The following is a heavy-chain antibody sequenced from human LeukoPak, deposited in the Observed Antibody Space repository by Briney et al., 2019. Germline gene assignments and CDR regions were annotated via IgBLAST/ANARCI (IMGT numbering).Heavy chain of an antibody. V-gene: IGHV3-48*01. J-gene: IGHJ3*02. Sequence: PGGSLRLSCAASGFTFSSYSMNWVRQAPGKGLEWVSYISTSSSTIYYADSVKGRFTISSDNAKNSLYLQMNSLRAEDTAVYYCARDQVTMIVPQVAFDIWGQGTMVTVSS. CDR1: GFTFSSYS. CDR2: ISTSSSTI. CDR3: ARDQVTMIVPQVAFDI. D-gene: IGHD3-22*01.